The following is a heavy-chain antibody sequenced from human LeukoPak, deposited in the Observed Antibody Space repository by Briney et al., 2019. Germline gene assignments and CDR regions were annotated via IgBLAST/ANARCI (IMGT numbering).Heavy chain of an antibody. J-gene: IGHJ4*02. CDR3: ARLGEGMPVDY. Sequence: EASVKVSCKASGYTFTSYGISWVRQAPGQGLEWMGWISAYNGNTNYAQKLQGRVTMTTDTSTSTAYLELRSLRPDDTAVYYCARLGEGMPVDYWGQGTLVTVSS. D-gene: IGHD2-2*01. CDR1: GYTFTSYG. V-gene: IGHV1-18*01. CDR2: ISAYNGNT.